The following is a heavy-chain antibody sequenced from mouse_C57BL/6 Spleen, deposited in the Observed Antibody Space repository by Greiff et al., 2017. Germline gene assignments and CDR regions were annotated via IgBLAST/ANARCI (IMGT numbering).Heavy chain of an antibody. CDR3: AKSTGTKLRDFDQ. Sequence: EVKLMESGGGLVKPGGSLKLSCAASGFTFSDYGMHWVRQAPEKGLEWVAYISSGSSTIYYADTVTGRFTISRDNAKNTLFLQMTSLRSEDTAMYYCAKSTGTKLRDFDQRGQGTTLTGSS. J-gene: IGHJ2*01. V-gene: IGHV5-17*01. CDR1: GFTFSDYG. D-gene: IGHD4-1*02. CDR2: ISSGSSTI.